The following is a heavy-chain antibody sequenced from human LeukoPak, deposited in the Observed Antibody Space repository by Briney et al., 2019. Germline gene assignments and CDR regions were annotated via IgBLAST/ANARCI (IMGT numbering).Heavy chain of an antibody. CDR2: IKQDGSEK. CDR3: GKDIGLREAGPPGWFDP. CDR1: GFTFSSYW. J-gene: IGHJ5*02. V-gene: IGHV3-7*01. D-gene: IGHD2-15*01. Sequence: GGSLRLSCAASGFTFSSYWMSWVRQAPGKGLEWVASIKQDGSEKYCVDSVKGRFTISRDNANNSLYLQMNSLRADATAVYYFGKDIGLREAGPPGWFDPWGQGALVTVSS.